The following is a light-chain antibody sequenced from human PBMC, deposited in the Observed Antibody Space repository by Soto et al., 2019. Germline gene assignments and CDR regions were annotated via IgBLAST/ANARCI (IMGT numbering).Light chain of an antibody. CDR1: GSNIETNY. CDR2: TND. V-gene: IGLV1-47*01. J-gene: IGLJ2*01. CDR3: SATDDSLTGPV. Sequence: QSVLTQPASVSGTPGQTVTISCSGSGSNIETNYVYWYQKLPTTAPRLLIYTNDQRPSGVPDRFSAFKSGTSASLVISGLRPEDEADYYCSATDDSLTGPVFGGGTKLTVL.